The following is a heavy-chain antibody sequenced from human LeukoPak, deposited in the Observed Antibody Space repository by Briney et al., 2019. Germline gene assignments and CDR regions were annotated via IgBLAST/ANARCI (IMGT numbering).Heavy chain of an antibody. J-gene: IGHJ3*02. V-gene: IGHV4-59*01. CDR1: GGSISSSY. CDR3: VRDRSSSHAFDI. Sequence: SETLSLTCTVSGGSISSSYWSWIRQSPGKGLEWIGYIYYSGITNYNPSLKSRFTISIDTSKNQFSLKLPSVTAADTAVYYCVRDRSSSHAFDIWGQGTMVSVSS. D-gene: IGHD6-6*01. CDR2: IYYSGIT.